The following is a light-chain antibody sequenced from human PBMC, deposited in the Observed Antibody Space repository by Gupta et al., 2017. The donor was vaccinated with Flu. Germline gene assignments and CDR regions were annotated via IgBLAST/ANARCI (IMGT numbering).Light chain of an antibody. Sequence: KTSRSSGGGNNIGSKRVRWYQQRPGEAPVVIVYDDSERPAVIHERFSGTNCGNTATMTIRGVETGDDADYCCQGGDSSSDHAVFGGGTRLTVL. CDR2: DDS. V-gene: IGLV3-21*03. CDR1: NIGSKR. CDR3: QGGDSSSDHAV. J-gene: IGLJ3*02.